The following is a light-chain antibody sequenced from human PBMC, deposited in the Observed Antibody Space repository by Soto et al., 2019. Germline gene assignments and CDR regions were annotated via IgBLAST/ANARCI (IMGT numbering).Light chain of an antibody. CDR1: QAITSW. J-gene: IGKJ4*01. Sequence: DIQMNPSPSSVFSSVGDRVTITCRGSQAITSWLAWYQQKPGKAPNLLIYAASRLQSGVPSRFSGSESGTDFTLTICSLQPEDFATYFCQQANSFPLTFGGGTKVDIK. V-gene: IGKV1-12*01. CDR2: AAS. CDR3: QQANSFPLT.